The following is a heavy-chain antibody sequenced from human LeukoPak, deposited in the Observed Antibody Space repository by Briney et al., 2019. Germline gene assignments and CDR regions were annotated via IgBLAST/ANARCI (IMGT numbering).Heavy chain of an antibody. J-gene: IGHJ3*02. CDR2: LSKSGNT. V-gene: IGHV4-39*07. CDR3: ARAPDYGDYAFAFDI. CDR1: GGSLSSRSHY. Sequence: PSETLSLTCTVSGGSLSSRSHYWGWIRQPPGQGLEWIGSLSKSGNTYYNPSLKSRVTISVDTSKNEFSLKLSSVTAADTAVYYCARAPDYGDYAFAFDIWGQGTMVTVSS. D-gene: IGHD4-17*01.